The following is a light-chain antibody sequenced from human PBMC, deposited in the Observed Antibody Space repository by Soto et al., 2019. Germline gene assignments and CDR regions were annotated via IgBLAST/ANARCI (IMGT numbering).Light chain of an antibody. CDR1: QGISSW. J-gene: IGKJ5*01. CDR3: QQANSFPIT. Sequence: DIRMTRSPSSLSLSLLGIVTITCRASQGISSWLAWYQQKPGKAPKLLIYAASSLQSGVPSRFSGSGSGTDFTLTISSLQPEDFATYYCQQANSFPITFGQGTRLEIK. CDR2: AAS. V-gene: IGKV1-12*01.